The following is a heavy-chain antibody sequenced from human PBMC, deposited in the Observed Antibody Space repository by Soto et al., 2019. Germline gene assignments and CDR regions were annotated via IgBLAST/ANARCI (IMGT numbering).Heavy chain of an antibody. CDR1: GFTFSSYW. V-gene: IGHV3-74*01. CDR3: ARGGSPHYYYYGFDV. CDR2: INSDGSNI. D-gene: IGHD1-26*01. J-gene: IGHJ6*02. Sequence: GGSLRLSCAASGFTFSSYWMHWVRQDPGKGLVWVSRINSDGSNITYADFVKGRFTISRNNADNTLYLQMSSLRAEDTALYHCARGGSPHYYYYGFDVWGPGTTVTVSS.